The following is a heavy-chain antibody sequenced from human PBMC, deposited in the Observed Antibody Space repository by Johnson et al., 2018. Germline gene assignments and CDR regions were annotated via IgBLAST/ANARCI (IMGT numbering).Heavy chain of an antibody. V-gene: IGHV3-30*03. Sequence: QVQLQESGGGVVQPGRSLRLSCEGSGFTFSSYVMHWVRQAPGKGLEWVAVISYDGSNKYYVDSVKGRFIISRDNSKNTLFLQMNSLRVDDTAVYYGARELGLRFFEWLLRRDPFDMWGQGTMVTVSS. J-gene: IGHJ3*02. CDR3: ARELGLRFFEWLLRRDPFDM. CDR1: GFTFSSYV. CDR2: ISYDGSNK. D-gene: IGHD3-3*01.